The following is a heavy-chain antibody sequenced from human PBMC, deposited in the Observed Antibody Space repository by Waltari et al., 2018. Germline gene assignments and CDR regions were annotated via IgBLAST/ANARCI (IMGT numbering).Heavy chain of an antibody. CDR1: GFSLSTSGVG. D-gene: IGHD3-16*01. J-gene: IGHJ3*02. V-gene: IGHV2-5*01. CDR3: AHREEYYDYVWGDAFDI. CDR2: IYWNDDK. Sequence: QITLKESGPTLVKPTQTLTLTCTFSGFSLSTSGVGVGWIRQPPGKALEWLARIYWNDDKRYSPSLKSRLTITKDTSKNQVVLTMTNMDPVDTATYYCAHREEYYDYVWGDAFDIWGQGTMVTVSS.